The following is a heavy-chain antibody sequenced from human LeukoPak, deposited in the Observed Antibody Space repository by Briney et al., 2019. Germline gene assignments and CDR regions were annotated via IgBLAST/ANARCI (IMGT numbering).Heavy chain of an antibody. Sequence: EGSLRLSCVASGFSFTANWMSWVRQAPGKGPEWVASIKEDGSEKYYGDSVSGRFTISRDNAKNSLYLQMNSLRVEDTAVYYCAQEGNWGQGTLVTVSS. CDR3: AQEGN. CDR1: GFSFTANW. V-gene: IGHV3-7*01. J-gene: IGHJ4*02. CDR2: IKEDGSEK.